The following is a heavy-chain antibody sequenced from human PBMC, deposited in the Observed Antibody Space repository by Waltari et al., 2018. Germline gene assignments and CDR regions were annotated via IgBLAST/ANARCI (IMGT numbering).Heavy chain of an antibody. D-gene: IGHD4-17*01. CDR3: AEATVTDHLDYYYYGMDV. CDR2: INPNSGGT. J-gene: IGHJ6*02. V-gene: IGHV1-2*02. Sequence: QVQLVQSGAEVKKPGASVKVSCKASGYTFTGYSMTWLRQAPGQGLEWMGWINPNSGGTNYAQKFQGRVTMTRDTSISTAYMELSRLRSDDTAVYYCAEATVTDHLDYYYYGMDVWGQGTTVTVS. CDR1: GYTFTGYS.